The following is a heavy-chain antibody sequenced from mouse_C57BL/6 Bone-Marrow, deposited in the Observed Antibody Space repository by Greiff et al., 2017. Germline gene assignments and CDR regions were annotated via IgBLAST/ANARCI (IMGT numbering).Heavy chain of an antibody. J-gene: IGHJ3*01. V-gene: IGHV5-6*02. CDR3: AGQGPLLFAY. CDR2: ISSGGSYT. CDR1: GFTFSSYG. Sequence: EVKLVESGGDLVKPGGSLKLSCAASGFTFSSYGMSWVRQTPDKRLEWVATISSGGSYTYYPDSVKGRFTITRDNAKNTLYLQMSSLKSEDTAMYYCAGQGPLLFAYWGQGTLVTVSA. D-gene: IGHD3-3*01.